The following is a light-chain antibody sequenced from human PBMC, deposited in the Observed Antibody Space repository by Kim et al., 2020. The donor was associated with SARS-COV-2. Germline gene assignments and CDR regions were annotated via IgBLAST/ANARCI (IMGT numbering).Light chain of an antibody. CDR3: QQYNDWPRT. CDR1: QSVSRN. V-gene: IGKV3-15*01. Sequence: VSPGDRATLSCRASQSVSRNLAWYQVKPGQAPRLLMYSASTRANVIPPRFSGSGSGTEFTLTISSLQSEDFAVYYCQQYNDWPRTFGQGTKVDIK. CDR2: SAS. J-gene: IGKJ1*01.